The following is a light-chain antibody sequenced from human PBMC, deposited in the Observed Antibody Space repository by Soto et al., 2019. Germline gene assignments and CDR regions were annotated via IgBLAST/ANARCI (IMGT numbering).Light chain of an antibody. Sequence: EIVLTQSPVTLSLSPGERATLSCRASQRITSNFLAWFQQKAGLAPRLLIYGASTRASGVPDRFSGGGSGTDFVLTISSLEPEDAAVYYCQQRSNWPPITFGQGTRLEIK. CDR3: QQRSNWPPIT. J-gene: IGKJ5*01. V-gene: IGKV3D-20*02. CDR1: QRITSNF. CDR2: GAS.